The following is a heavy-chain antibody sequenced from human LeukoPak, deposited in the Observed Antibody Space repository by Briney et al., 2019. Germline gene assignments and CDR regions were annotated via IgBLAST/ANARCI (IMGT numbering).Heavy chain of an antibody. J-gene: IGHJ4*02. D-gene: IGHD3-22*01. CDR3: ARDSYYYDSSGYYWFDY. Sequence: GASVKVSCKASGYTFTSYYMHWVRQAPGQGLEWMGIINPSGGSTSYAQKFQGRVTMTRDTSTSTVYMELSSLRSEDTAVYYCARDSYYYDSSGYYWFDYWGQGTLVTVSS. CDR1: GYTFTSYY. V-gene: IGHV1-46*01. CDR2: INPSGGST.